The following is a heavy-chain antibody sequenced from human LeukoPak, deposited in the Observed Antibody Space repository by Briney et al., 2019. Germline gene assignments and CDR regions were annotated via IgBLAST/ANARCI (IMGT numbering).Heavy chain of an antibody. CDR1: GYTFTSYG. Sequence: ASVKVSCKASGYTFTSYGISWVRQAPGQGLEWMGWISAYNGNTNYAQKLQGRVTMTTDTSTSTAYMQLRSLRSDDTAVYYCARGGGQQLNYCYYGMDVWGQGTTVTVSS. V-gene: IGHV1-18*01. D-gene: IGHD6-13*01. CDR2: ISAYNGNT. CDR3: ARGGGQQLNYCYYGMDV. J-gene: IGHJ6*02.